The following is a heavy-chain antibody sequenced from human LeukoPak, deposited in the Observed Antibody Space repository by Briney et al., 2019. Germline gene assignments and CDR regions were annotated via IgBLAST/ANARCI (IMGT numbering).Heavy chain of an antibody. CDR1: GGSISSYY. Sequence: SETLSLTCTVSGGSISSYYWSWIRQPPGKGLEWIGYIYYSGSTNCNPSLKSRVTISVDTSKNQFSLKLSSVTAADTAVYYCARGTVTTFDYWGQGTLVTVSS. CDR2: IYYSGST. CDR3: ARGTVTTFDY. J-gene: IGHJ4*02. V-gene: IGHV4-59*01. D-gene: IGHD4-17*01.